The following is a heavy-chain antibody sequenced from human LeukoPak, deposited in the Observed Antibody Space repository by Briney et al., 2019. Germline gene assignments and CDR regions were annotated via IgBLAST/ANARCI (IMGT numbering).Heavy chain of an antibody. V-gene: IGHV3-48*01. CDR2: ISNGSGNR. D-gene: IGHD1-26*01. CDR1: EFTFSSYS. Sequence: GGSLRLSCVASEFTFSSYSMIWVRQAPGKGLEWISYISNGSGNRYYADSVRGRFTISRDNARNLLYLQMNNLRADDTAVYYCARAAKWEFYHYYMDIWGKGTTVAVSS. CDR3: ARAAKWEFYHYYMDI. J-gene: IGHJ6*03.